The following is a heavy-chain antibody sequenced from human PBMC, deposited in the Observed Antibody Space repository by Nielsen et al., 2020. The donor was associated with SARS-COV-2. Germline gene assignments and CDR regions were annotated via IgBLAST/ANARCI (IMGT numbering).Heavy chain of an antibody. CDR1: GGSISSYY. Sequence: SETLSLTCTVSGGSISSYYWSWIRQPPGKGLEWIGYIYYSGSTNYNPSLKSRVTISVDTSKNQFSLKLSSVTAADTAVYYCARHPRITIFGVVIIGWFDTWGQGTLVTVSS. CDR2: IYYSGST. J-gene: IGHJ5*02. D-gene: IGHD3-3*01. CDR3: ARHPRITIFGVVIIGWFDT. V-gene: IGHV4-59*01.